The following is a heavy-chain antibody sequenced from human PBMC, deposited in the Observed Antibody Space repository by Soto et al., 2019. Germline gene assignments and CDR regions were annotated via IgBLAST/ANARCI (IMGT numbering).Heavy chain of an antibody. CDR3: APHVSCSGGSCQYDAFAI. V-gene: IGHV3-23*01. D-gene: IGHD2-15*01. J-gene: IGHJ3*02. CDR2: ITADGGT. CDR1: GFTVSSHA. Sequence: EVQVLESGGGLVQPGGSLRLSCEGSGFTVSSHAMTWIRQAPGKGPEWVSTITADGGTYYADSVKGRFAMCRDTSENTLYLRMNSLGAEDTAAYYCAPHVSCSGGSCQYDAFAIRGQGTMVTVSS.